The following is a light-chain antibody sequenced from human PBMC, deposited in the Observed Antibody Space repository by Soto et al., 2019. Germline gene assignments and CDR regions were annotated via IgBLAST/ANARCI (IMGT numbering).Light chain of an antibody. J-gene: IGKJ5*01. CDR2: AAS. V-gene: IGKV1-39*01. CDR1: QSISSY. Sequence: DIQMTQSPSSLSASVGDRVTITCRASQSISSYLNWHQQKPGKAPKLLIHAASSLQSGVPSRFSGSGSATDFTLTISSLQPEDFATYYCQQSYLTPITFGQGTRLEI. CDR3: QQSYLTPIT.